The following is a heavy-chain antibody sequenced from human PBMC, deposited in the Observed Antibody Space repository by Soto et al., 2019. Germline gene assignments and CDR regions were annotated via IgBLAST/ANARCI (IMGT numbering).Heavy chain of an antibody. J-gene: IGHJ4*02. V-gene: IGHV1-69*01. D-gene: IGHD3-3*01. CDR1: GGTFNIYA. CDR2: IIPVFGTP. CDR3: ARGPYYDFWKGFSYFDD. Sequence: QVQLAQSGAEVKKPGSSVKVSCKASGGTFNIYAISWVRQAPGQGLEWMAGIIPVFGTPSFAQKFRGRVTISADDSTDTAYMELSSLGSEDTAFYYCARGPYYDFWKGFSYFDDWGQETLVIVSS.